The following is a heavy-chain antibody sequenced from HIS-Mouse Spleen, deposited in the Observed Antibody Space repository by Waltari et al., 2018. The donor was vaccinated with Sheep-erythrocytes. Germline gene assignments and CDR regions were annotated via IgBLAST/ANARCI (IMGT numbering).Heavy chain of an antibody. CDR1: GFTFSSYS. CDR2: ISSSSSYI. CDR3: ARVASGATFDY. D-gene: IGHD1-26*01. Sequence: EVQLVESGGGLVKPGGSLRLSCAASGFTFSSYSMNWVRQAPGKGLEWVSSISSSSSYIYYADSVKGRFTISRDNAKNSLYLEMNSLRAEDTAVYYCARVASGATFDYWGQGTLVTVSS. V-gene: IGHV3-21*01. J-gene: IGHJ4*02.